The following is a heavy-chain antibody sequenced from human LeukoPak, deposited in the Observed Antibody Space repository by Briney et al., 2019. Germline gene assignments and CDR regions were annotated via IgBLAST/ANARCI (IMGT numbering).Heavy chain of an antibody. CDR2: ISGSGGST. CDR1: GFTFSSYA. J-gene: IGHJ4*02. Sequence: QTGGSLRLSCAASGFTFSSYAMSWVRQAPGKGLEWVSAISGSGGSTYYADSVKGRFTISRDNAKNSLYLQMNSLRVEDTAVYYCARKNSGYDSLGGFDYWGQGTLVTVSS. V-gene: IGHV3-23*01. D-gene: IGHD5-12*01. CDR3: ARKNSGYDSLGGFDY.